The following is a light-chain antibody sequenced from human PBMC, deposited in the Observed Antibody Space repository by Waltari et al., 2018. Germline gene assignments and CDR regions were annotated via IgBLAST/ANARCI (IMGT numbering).Light chain of an antibody. J-gene: IGKJ4*01. CDR1: QSVTSS. CDR3: QQYSKWPLT. V-gene: IGKV3-15*01. CDR2: GAS. Sequence: EIVLTQSPATLSLSPGERATLSCRASQSVTSSLPWYQQKPGQAPRLLIYGASSRATGIPDRFSGSGSGTDFSLTISSLEPEDFAVYYCQQYSKWPLTFGGGTKVEIK.